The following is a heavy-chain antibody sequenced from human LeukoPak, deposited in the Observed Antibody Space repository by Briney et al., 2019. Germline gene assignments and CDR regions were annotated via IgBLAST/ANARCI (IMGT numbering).Heavy chain of an antibody. CDR3: ARRTRSHYYDSSGYSAGIAFDI. CDR2: INHSGST. Sequence: SETLSLTCAVYGGSFSGYYWSWIRQPPGKGLEWVGEINHSGSTNYNPSLKSRVTISVDTSKNQFSLKLISVTAADTAVYYCARRTRSHYYDSSGYSAGIAFDIWGQGTMVTVSS. V-gene: IGHV4-34*01. CDR1: GGSFSGYY. J-gene: IGHJ3*02. D-gene: IGHD3-22*01.